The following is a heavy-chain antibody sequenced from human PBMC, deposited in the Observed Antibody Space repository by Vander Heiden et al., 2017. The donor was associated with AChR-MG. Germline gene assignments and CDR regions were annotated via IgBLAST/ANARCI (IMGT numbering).Heavy chain of an antibody. D-gene: IGHD3-10*01. V-gene: IGHV5-51*01. CDR1: GYSFTSYW. Sequence: EVQLVQSGAEVNKPGESLKIPCKGPGYSFTSYWIGWVRQMPGKGLEWMGIIYPGDSETRYSPSFQGQVTISADKSISTAYLQWSSLKASDTAMYYCARHNSGGRADGSGFDPWGQGTLVTVSS. CDR2: IYPGDSET. J-gene: IGHJ5*02. CDR3: ARHNSGGRADGSGFDP.